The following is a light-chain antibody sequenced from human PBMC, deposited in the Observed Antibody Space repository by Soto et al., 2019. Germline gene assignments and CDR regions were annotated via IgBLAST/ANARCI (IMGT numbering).Light chain of an antibody. CDR1: QGINNY. V-gene: IGKV1-17*03. CDR2: AAS. Sequence: DIQMTQSPSAMSASVGDRVTITCRASQGINNYLVWFQQKPGQVPKRLIYAASSLQSGVPLRFSGSGSGTEFTLTISSLQPEDFATYYCLQHKSYPWTFGQGTKVEIK. CDR3: LQHKSYPWT. J-gene: IGKJ1*01.